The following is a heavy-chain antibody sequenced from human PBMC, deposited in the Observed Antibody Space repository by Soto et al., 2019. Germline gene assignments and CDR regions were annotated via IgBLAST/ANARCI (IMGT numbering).Heavy chain of an antibody. CDR3: ARTYYDFWSGFSALNWFDP. V-gene: IGHV4-59*01. Sequence: QVQLQESGPGLVKPSETLSLTCTVSGGSISSYYWSWIRQPPGKGLEWIGYNYYSGSTNYNPSLKSRVTISVDTSKNQFSLKLSSVTAADTAVYYCARTYYDFWSGFSALNWFDPWGQGTLVTVSS. CDR2: NYYSGST. D-gene: IGHD3-3*01. CDR1: GGSISSYY. J-gene: IGHJ5*02.